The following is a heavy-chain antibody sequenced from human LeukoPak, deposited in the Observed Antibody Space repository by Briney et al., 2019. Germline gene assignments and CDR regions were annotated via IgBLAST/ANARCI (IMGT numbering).Heavy chain of an antibody. D-gene: IGHD3-10*01. CDR3: ARRYYYGSADYYGMDV. CDR2: INWNGGST. Sequence: PGGSLRLSCAASGFTFSDYYMSWIRQAPGKGLEWVSGINWNGGSTGYADSVKGRFTISRDNAKNSLYLQMNSLRAEDTAVYYCARRYYYGSADYYGMDVWGQGTTVTVSS. CDR1: GFTFSDYY. J-gene: IGHJ6*02. V-gene: IGHV3-20*04.